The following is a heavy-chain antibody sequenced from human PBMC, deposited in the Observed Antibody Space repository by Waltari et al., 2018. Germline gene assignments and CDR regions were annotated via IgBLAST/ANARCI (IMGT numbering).Heavy chain of an antibody. CDR1: GGSISSYS. J-gene: IGHJ5*02. CDR3: AREYYYGSGSYGSNWFDP. D-gene: IGHD3-10*01. CDR2: IYTSGST. V-gene: IGHV4-4*07. Sequence: QVQLQESGPGLVKPSETLSLPCTVSGGSISSYSWSRTWRPAGKGLEWIGRIYTSGSTNYNPSLKSRVTMSVDTSKNQFSLKLSSVTAADTAVYYCAREYYYGSGSYGSNWFDPWGQGTLVTVSS.